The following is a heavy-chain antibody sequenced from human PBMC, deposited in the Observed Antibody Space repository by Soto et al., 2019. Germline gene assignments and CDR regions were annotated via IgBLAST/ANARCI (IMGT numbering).Heavy chain of an antibody. D-gene: IGHD6-19*01. CDR1: GYTFTGYY. J-gene: IGHJ6*02. CDR3: ARDHGYSSGWTYYYYGMDV. V-gene: IGHV1-2*04. CDR2: INPNSGGT. Sequence: GASVKVSCKASGYTFTGYYMHWVRQAPGQGLEWMGWINPNSGGTNYAQKFQGWVTMTRDTSISTAYMELSRLRSDDTAVYYCARDHGYSSGWTYYYYGMDVWGQGTTVTVSS.